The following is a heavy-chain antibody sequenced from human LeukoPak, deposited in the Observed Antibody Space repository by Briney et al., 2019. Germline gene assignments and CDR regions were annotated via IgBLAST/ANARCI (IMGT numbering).Heavy chain of an antibody. D-gene: IGHD6-13*01. CDR1: GFTFSSYA. Sequence: GGSLRLSCAASGFTFSSYAMHWVRQAPGKGPEWVAVISYDGSNKYYADSVKGRFTISRDNSKNTLYLQMNSLRAEDTAVYYCARVAYSSSWPDYWGQGTLVTVSS. V-gene: IGHV3-30-3*01. CDR2: ISYDGSNK. J-gene: IGHJ4*02. CDR3: ARVAYSSSWPDY.